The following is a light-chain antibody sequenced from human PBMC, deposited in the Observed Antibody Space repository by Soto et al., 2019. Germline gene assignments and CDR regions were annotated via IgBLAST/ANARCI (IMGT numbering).Light chain of an antibody. CDR1: SSDVGGYNY. Sequence: QSVLTQPASVSGSPGQSITISCTGTSSDVGGYNYVSWYQQHPGKAPKLMIYDVSNRPSGVSNRFSGSKSGNTASLTVSGLLNEDEADYYCSSYTSNSTYVFGTGTKVTVL. J-gene: IGLJ1*01. V-gene: IGLV2-14*03. CDR2: DVS. CDR3: SSYTSNSTYV.